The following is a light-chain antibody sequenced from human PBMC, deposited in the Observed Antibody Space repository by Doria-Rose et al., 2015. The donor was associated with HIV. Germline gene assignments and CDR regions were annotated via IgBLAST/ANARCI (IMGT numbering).Light chain of an antibody. CDR1: SSNIGAGYD. V-gene: IGLV1-40*01. Sequence: QRVTIFCTGTSSNIGAGYDVHWYQQLPGTTPKLLIYGNNNRPSGVPDRFSGSKSGTSASLAITGLRAEDEADYYCQSYDNSLSGLWVFGGGTKLTVL. CDR3: QSYDNSLSGLWV. J-gene: IGLJ3*02. CDR2: GNN.